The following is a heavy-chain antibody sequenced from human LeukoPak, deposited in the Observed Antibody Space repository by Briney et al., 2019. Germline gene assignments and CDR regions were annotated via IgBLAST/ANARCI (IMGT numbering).Heavy chain of an antibody. Sequence: GGSLRLSCAASGFTFSSYAMSWVRQAPGKGLEWVSAISGSGGSTYYADPGKGRFTISRDNSKNTLYLQMNSLRAEDTAVYYCAKSQPAQSITIFGVVTTAAFDYWGQGTLVTVSS. J-gene: IGHJ4*02. CDR1: GFTFSSYA. CDR2: ISGSGGST. CDR3: AKSQPAQSITIFGVVTTAAFDY. D-gene: IGHD3-3*01. V-gene: IGHV3-23*01.